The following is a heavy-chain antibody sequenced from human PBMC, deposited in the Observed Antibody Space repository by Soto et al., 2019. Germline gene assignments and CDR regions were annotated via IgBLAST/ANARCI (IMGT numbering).Heavy chain of an antibody. CDR2: VYYTGFT. D-gene: IGHD2-15*01. CDR3: ARDQDVVVVAASEKFDY. CDR1: GDSISSSYY. Sequence: PSETLSLTCTVFGDSISSSYYWRWVRQPPGKGLECIGAVYYTGFTYYNPSLKSRVTISLDTSKNQFSLKLSSVTAADTAVYYCARDQDVVVVAASEKFDYWGQGTLVTVSS. J-gene: IGHJ4*02. V-gene: IGHV4-38-2*02.